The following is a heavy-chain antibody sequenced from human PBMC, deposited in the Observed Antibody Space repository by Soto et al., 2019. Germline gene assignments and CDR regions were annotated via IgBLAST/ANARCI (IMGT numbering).Heavy chain of an antibody. CDR3: PTTSALGKCGDTCPGHEGSDP. J-gene: IGHJ5*02. V-gene: IGHV3-9*01. D-gene: IGHD2-15*01. CDR1: GFIFDDYA. CDR2: ISWNSGHI. Sequence: GVSLRLSCAASGFIFDDYAMHWVRQSPGKGLEWVSGISWNSGHIDYAAPVRGRFTISRDNAKNSVYLQMNSLASADTALYYSPTTSALGKCGDTCPGHEGSDPWGLGTLVTVSS.